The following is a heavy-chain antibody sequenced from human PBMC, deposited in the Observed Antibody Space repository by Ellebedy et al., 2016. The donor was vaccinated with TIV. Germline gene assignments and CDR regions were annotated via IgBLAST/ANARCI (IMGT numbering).Heavy chain of an antibody. CDR2: INQDATTR. V-gene: IGHV3-7*01. Sequence: GGSLRLXCAASGFTFSKFWMHWVRQAPGKGLDWVANINQDATTRYYVDSVKGRFTISRDNAKNSLYLQMNSLRAEDTAVYYCAREIGGGGSAWGQGTLVTVSS. CDR1: GFTFSKFW. D-gene: IGHD2-15*01. J-gene: IGHJ5*02. CDR3: AREIGGGGSA.